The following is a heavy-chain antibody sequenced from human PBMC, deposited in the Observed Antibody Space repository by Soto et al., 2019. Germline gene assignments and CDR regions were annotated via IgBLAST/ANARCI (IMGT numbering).Heavy chain of an antibody. CDR3: AKDLDYYDSSGYSGDPDY. J-gene: IGHJ4*02. CDR1: GFTFSSYG. D-gene: IGHD3-22*01. Sequence: GGSLRLSCAASGFTFSSYGMHWVRQAPGKGLEWVAVISYDGSNKYYADSVKGRFTISRDNSKNTLYLQMNSLRAEDTAVYYCAKDLDYYDSSGYSGDPDYWGQGTLVTVSS. CDR2: ISYDGSNK. V-gene: IGHV3-30*18.